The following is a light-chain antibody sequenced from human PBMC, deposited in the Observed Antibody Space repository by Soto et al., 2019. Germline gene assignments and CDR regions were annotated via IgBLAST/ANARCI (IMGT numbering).Light chain of an antibody. Sequence: QSALTQPAYVSGSPGQLITISCTGTTSDVGDYNFVSWYQQHPGKAPKLMIYDVSSRPSGVSHRFSGSKSGNTASLTISGIQAEDGADYYCSSYASSNTLLFGGGTKLTVL. CDR2: DVS. J-gene: IGLJ2*01. CDR1: TSDVGDYNF. CDR3: SSYASSNTLL. V-gene: IGLV2-14*01.